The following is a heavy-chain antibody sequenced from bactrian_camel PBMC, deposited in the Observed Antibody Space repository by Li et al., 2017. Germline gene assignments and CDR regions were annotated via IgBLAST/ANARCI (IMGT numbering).Heavy chain of an antibody. CDR3: TRETQWVGYHEFAEY. Sequence: HVQLVESGGVSVQAGGSLRLSSKVSGRKLNEPGMGWYRQAPGNECEWVSDINSSGRSTNYADSVKGRFTISRDNAKNTPYLQLNSLTREDSAMYYCTRETQWVGYHEFAEYWGQGTQVTVS. D-gene: IGHD5*01. CDR1: GRKLNEPG. J-gene: IGHJ4*01. V-gene: IGHV3S68*01. CDR2: INSSGRST.